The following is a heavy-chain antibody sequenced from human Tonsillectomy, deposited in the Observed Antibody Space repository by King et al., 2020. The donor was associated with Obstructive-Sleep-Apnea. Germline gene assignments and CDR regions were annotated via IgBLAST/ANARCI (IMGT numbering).Heavy chain of an antibody. J-gene: IGHJ4*02. CDR1: GGSISSSSDY. Sequence: QLQESGPGLVKPSETLSLTCTVSGGSISSSSDYWGWIRQPPGKGLEWIGSIYYSGSTYYNPSLKSRVTISVDTSKNQFSLKLSSVTAADTAVYYCARETQTGITMVRGRLEDYWGQGTLVTVSS. D-gene: IGHD3-10*01. CDR2: IYYSGST. CDR3: ARETQTGITMVRGRLEDY. V-gene: IGHV4-39*07.